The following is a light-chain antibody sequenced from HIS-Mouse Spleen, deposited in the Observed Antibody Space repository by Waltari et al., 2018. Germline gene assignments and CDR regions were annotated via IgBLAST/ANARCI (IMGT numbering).Light chain of an antibody. CDR1: QSISSW. V-gene: IGKV1-5*03. Sequence: DIQMTQSPSTLSASVGDRVTITCRASQSISSWLAWYQQKPGKAPKLLIYKASSLESGVPSRFSVSGSGTEFTLTISSLQPDDFATYYCQQYNSYLITFGQGTRLEIK. CDR2: KAS. CDR3: QQYNSYLIT. J-gene: IGKJ5*01.